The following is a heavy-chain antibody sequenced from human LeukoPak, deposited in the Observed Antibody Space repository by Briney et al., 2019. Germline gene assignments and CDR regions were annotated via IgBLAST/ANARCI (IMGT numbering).Heavy chain of an antibody. J-gene: IGHJ4*02. V-gene: IGHV1-58*02. CDR3: AAAPVEMQQRGFDY. CDR1: GFTFTNSA. CDR2: IVVASGNT. D-gene: IGHD5-24*01. Sequence: SVKVSCKASGFTFTNSAMQWVRQARGQRLEWIGWIVVASGNTKYTQKFQERVTITRDMSTSTAYMELSSLSPEDTAVYYCAAAPVEMQQRGFDYWGQGTLVTVSS.